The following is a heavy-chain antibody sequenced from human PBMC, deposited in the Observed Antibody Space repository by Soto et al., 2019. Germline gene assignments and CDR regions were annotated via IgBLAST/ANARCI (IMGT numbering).Heavy chain of an antibody. Sequence: GVSLRLSCAAAGFAFSGSAMHWVRQASGKGLEWVGRIRSKANSYATTYAASVEGRFTISRDDSKNTAYLQMNSLRAEDTAVYYCAKGARTGDHNYYYYGMDVWGQGTTVTVSS. D-gene: IGHD7-27*01. CDR3: AKGARTGDHNYYYYGMDV. CDR2: IRSKANSYAT. V-gene: IGHV3-73*01. CDR1: GFAFSGSA. J-gene: IGHJ6*01.